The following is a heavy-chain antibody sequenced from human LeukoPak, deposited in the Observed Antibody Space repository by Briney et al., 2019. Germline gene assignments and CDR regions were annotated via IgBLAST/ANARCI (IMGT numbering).Heavy chain of an antibody. D-gene: IGHD3-22*01. Sequence: GASVKVSCKASGYTFTGYYMHWVRQAPGQGLEWMGWINPNSGGTNYAQKFQGRVTMTRDTSISTAYMELSRLRSDDTAVYYCARDGGYYDSSGYQDWGQGTLVTVSS. J-gene: IGHJ4*02. V-gene: IGHV1-2*02. CDR2: INPNSGGT. CDR1: GYTFTGYY. CDR3: ARDGGYYDSSGYQD.